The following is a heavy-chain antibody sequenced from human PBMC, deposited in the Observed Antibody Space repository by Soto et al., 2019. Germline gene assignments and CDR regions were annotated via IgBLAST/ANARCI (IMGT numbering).Heavy chain of an antibody. V-gene: IGHV1-24*01. CDR1: GGTFSSYA. D-gene: IGHD3-9*01. CDR2: FDPEDGET. Sequence: GASVKVSCKASGGTFSSYAISWVRQAPGQGLEWMGGFDPEDGETIYAQKFQGRVTMTEDTSTDTAYMELSSLRSEDTAVYYCATRLHNYDILTGYRAPGAFDIWGQGTMVTVSS. CDR3: ATRLHNYDILTGYRAPGAFDI. J-gene: IGHJ3*02.